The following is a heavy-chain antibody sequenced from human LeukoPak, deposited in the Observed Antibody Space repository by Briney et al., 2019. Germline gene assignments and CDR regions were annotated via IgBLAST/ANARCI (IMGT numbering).Heavy chain of an antibody. CDR1: GFTFSNYW. V-gene: IGHV3-74*01. CDR2: INRDGRST. J-gene: IGHJ4*02. CDR3: ALPLRDGDFYFDY. Sequence: GGSLRLSCAAAGFTFSNYWMHWVRQAPGKGLVWVSRINRDGRSTNYADSVKGRFTISRDNAKNTVFLQMNSLRAEDTAVYYCALPLRDGDFYFDYWGQGALVTVSS. D-gene: IGHD4-17*01.